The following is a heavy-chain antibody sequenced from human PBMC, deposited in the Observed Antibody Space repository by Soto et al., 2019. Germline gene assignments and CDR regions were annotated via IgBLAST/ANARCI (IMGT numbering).Heavy chain of an antibody. V-gene: IGHV4-59*08. CDR1: GGSISSYY. CDR2: IYYSGST. J-gene: IGHJ4*02. D-gene: IGHD6-6*01. CDR3: ARHAPSIAAPNFDY. Sequence: SETLSLTCTVSGGSISSYYWSWIRQPPGKGLEWIGYIYYSGSTNYNPSLKSRVTISVDTPKNQFSLKLSSVTAADTAVYYCARHAPSIAAPNFDYWGQGTLVTVSS.